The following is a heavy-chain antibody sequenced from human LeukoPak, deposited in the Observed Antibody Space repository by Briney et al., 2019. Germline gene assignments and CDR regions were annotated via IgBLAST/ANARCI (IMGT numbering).Heavy chain of an antibody. CDR3: ARDYADHVGYFFFDY. CDR2: IRGSGDRT. J-gene: IGHJ4*02. D-gene: IGHD4-17*01. V-gene: IGHV3-23*01. CDR1: GFTFSSYA. Sequence: GGSLRLSCAASGFTFSSYAMSWVRQAPGKGLEWVSLIRGSGDRTYYADSVKGRFTISRDSSKDTVYLQMKSLRAEDTAVYYCARDYADHVGYFFFDYWGQGTLVTVSS.